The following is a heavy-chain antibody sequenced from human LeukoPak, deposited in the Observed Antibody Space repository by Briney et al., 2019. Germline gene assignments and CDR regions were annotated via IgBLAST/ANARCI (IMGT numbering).Heavy chain of an antibody. CDR2: IYYSGST. CDR3: ARVSWFPGTSYYYMDV. CDR1: GGSISSYY. D-gene: IGHD1-1*01. V-gene: IGHV4-59*01. Sequence: SETLSLTCTVSGGSISSYYWSWIRQPPGKGLEWIGYIYYSGSTNYNPSLKSRVTISVDTSKNQFSLKLSTVTAADTAVYYCARVSWFPGTSYYYMDVWGKGTTVTVSS. J-gene: IGHJ6*03.